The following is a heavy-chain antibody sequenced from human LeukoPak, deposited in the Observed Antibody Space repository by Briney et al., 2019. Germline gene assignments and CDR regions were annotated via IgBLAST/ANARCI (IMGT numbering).Heavy chain of an antibody. J-gene: IGHJ4*02. CDR2: IYYSGST. Sequence: PSATLSLTCTVSGGSISSSSYYWGWIRQPPGKGLEWIGSIYYSGSTYYNPSLKSRVTISVDTSKNQFSLKLSSVTAADTAVYYCARHPRYYDILTGYQSKFYFDYWGQGTLVTVSS. CDR3: ARHPRYYDILTGYQSKFYFDY. D-gene: IGHD3-9*01. V-gene: IGHV4-39*01. CDR1: GGSISSSSYY.